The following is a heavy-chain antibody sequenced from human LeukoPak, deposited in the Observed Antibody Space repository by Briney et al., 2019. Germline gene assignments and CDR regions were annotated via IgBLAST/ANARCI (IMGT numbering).Heavy chain of an antibody. CDR1: EFTFSSYA. CDR2: MSASGDST. CDR3: AKADCSTIGCRLFHY. Sequence: GGSLRLSCTGSEFTFSSYALAWVRQAPGKGLEWVSGMSASGDSTYYADSVKGRFTISRDSSLYLQMNSLRSEDTAVYYCAKADCSTIGCRLFHYWGQGTLVTVSS. J-gene: IGHJ4*02. V-gene: IGHV3-23*01. D-gene: IGHD2-21*01.